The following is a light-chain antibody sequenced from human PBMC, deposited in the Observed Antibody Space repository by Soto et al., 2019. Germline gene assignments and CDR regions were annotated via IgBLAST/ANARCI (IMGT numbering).Light chain of an antibody. CDR1: SSNIGSNT. V-gene: IGLV1-44*01. CDR3: AAWDDGLNGWV. Sequence: QSVLTQAPSASGTPGQRVTISCSGSSSNIGSNTVNWYQQLPGTAPKLLIYRNNQRPSGVPDRFSGSKSGTSASLAISGLQSEDEADYYCAAWDDGLNGWVFGGGTKVTVL. CDR2: RNN. J-gene: IGLJ3*02.